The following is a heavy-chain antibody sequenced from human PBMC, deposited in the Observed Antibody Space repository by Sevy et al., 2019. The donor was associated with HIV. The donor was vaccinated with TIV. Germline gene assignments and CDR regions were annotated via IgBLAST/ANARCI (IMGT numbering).Heavy chain of an antibody. J-gene: IGHJ4*02. V-gene: IGHV3-49*03. Sequence: GGSLRLSCTASGFTFGDYAMSWFCQAPGKGLESVGFIRSKAYGGTTEYAASVKGRFTISRDDSKSIAYLQMNSLKTVDTAVYYCTRDSQGVYSGYDTFDYWGQGTLVTVSS. D-gene: IGHD5-12*01. CDR3: TRDSQGVYSGYDTFDY. CDR1: GFTFGDYA. CDR2: IRSKAYGGTT.